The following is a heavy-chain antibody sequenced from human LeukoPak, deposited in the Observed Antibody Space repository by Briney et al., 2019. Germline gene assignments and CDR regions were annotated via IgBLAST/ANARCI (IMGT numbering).Heavy chain of an antibody. CDR2: IYYSGST. CDR1: GGSISSSSYY. D-gene: IGHD3-10*01. V-gene: IGHV4-61*05. Sequence: SETLSLTCTVSGGSISSSSYYWGWIRQPPGKGLEWIGYIYYSGSTNYNPSLKSRVTISVDTSKNQFSLKLSSVTAADTAVYYCARATYYYGSGSENFDYWGQGTLVTVSS. CDR3: ARATYYYGSGSENFDY. J-gene: IGHJ4*02.